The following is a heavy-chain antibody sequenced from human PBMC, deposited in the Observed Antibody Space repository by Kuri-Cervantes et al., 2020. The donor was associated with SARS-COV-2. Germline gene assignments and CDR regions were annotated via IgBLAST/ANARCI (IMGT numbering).Heavy chain of an antibody. V-gene: IGHV4-59*08. CDR1: GGSISSHY. CDR3: ARPQISEGKWELLFGVDSLDAFDI. Sequence: SETLSLTCTVSGGSISSHYWSWIRQPPGKGLEWIGYIYYSGSTNYNPSLKSRVTISVDTSKNQFSLKLSSVTAADTAVYYCARPQISEGKWELLFGVDSLDAFDIWGQGTMVTVSS. D-gene: IGHD1-26*01. CDR2: IYYSGST. J-gene: IGHJ3*02.